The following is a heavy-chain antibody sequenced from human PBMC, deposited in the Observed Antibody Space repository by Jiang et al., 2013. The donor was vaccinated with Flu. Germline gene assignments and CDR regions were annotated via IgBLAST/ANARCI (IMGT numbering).Heavy chain of an antibody. J-gene: IGHJ5*02. V-gene: IGHV3-11*06. CDR3: ARVYHPNWNDEGWFDP. D-gene: IGHD1-20*01. CDR2: ISSSSSYT. Sequence: SYISSSSSYTNYADSVKGRFTISRDNAKNSLYLQMNSLRAEDTAVYYCARVYHPNWNDEGWFDPWGQGTLVTVSS.